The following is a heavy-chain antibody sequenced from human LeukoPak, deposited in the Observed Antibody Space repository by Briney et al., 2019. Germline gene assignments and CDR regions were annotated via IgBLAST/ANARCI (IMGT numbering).Heavy chain of an antibody. D-gene: IGHD3-9*01. Sequence: PSETLSLTCTVSGGSISSSSYYWGWIRQPPGKGLEWIGYIYYSGSTYYNPSLKSRVTISVDTSKNQFSLKLSSVTAADTAVYYCARALYYDILTGYPPYYYYYGMDVWGQGTTVTVSS. J-gene: IGHJ6*02. CDR1: GGSISSSSYY. CDR2: IYYSGST. V-gene: IGHV4-31*03. CDR3: ARALYYDILTGYPPYYYYYGMDV.